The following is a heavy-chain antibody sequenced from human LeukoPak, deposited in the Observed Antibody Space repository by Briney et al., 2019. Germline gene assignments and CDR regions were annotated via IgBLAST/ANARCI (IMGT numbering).Heavy chain of an antibody. CDR2: ISGSGGST. Sequence: GGSLRLSCAASGLTFSTYPMSWFRKAPGKGLDWASGISGSGGSTDYADSVKGRFTISRDNSKNTLYLQMNSLRAEDTAVYYCAKGSKMVYYFDSWGQGTLVTVSS. CDR1: GLTFSTYP. CDR3: AKGSKMVYYFDS. J-gene: IGHJ4*02. D-gene: IGHD2-8*01. V-gene: IGHV3-23*01.